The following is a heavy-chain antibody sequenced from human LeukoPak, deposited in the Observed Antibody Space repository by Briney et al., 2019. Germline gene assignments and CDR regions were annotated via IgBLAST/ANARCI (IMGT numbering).Heavy chain of an antibody. V-gene: IGHV3-15*01. CDR3: TTDLEWLMAGSF. J-gene: IGHJ4*02. D-gene: IGHD3-3*01. Sequence: GGSLRLSCAASGFTFSNAWMSWVRQAPGKGLEWVGRIKSKTDGGTTDYAAPVKGRFTISRDDSKNTLYLQMNSLKTEDTAVYYCTTDLEWLMAGSFWGQGTLVTVSS. CDR1: GFTFSNAW. CDR2: IKSKTDGGTT.